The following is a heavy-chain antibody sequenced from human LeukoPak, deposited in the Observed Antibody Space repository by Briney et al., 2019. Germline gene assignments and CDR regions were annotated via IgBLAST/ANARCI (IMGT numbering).Heavy chain of an antibody. D-gene: IGHD2-2*01. J-gene: IGHJ4*02. Sequence: GGSLRLSCAASGFTFSSYSMNWVRQAPGKGLEWVSSISSSSSYIYYADSVKGRFTISRDNAKNSLYLQMNSLRAEDTAVYYCARAPKSCSSSRCYAGAVDYWGQGTLVTVSS. CDR3: ARAPKSCSSSRCYAGAVDY. CDR2: ISSSSSYI. V-gene: IGHV3-21*01. CDR1: GFTFSSYS.